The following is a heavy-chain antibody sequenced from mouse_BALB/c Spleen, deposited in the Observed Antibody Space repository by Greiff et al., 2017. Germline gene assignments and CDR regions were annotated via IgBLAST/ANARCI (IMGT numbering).Heavy chain of an antibody. CDR1: GFNIKDYY. CDR2: IDPENGDT. D-gene: IGHD1-1*01. J-gene: IGHJ2*01. Sequence: EVKLMESGAELVRSGASVKLSCTASGFNIKDYYMHWVKQRPEQGLEWIGWIDPENGDTEYAPKFQGKATMTADTSSNTAYLQLSSLTSEDTAVYYCNAYYGSSYYFDYWGQATTRTGSS. CDR3: NAYYGSSYYFDY. V-gene: IGHV14-4*02.